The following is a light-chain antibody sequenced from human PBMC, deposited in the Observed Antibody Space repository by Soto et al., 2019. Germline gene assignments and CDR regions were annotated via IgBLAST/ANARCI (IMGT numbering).Light chain of an antibody. Sequence: QSALTQPASVSGSPGQSITISCTGTSSDVGGYNYVSWYQHHPGKAPKLMIYDVSNRPSGVSNRFSGSKSGNTASLTISGLQAEDEADYYCCSYADSSTYVFGTGTKVTVL. CDR3: CSYADSSTYV. CDR1: SSDVGGYNY. CDR2: DVS. J-gene: IGLJ1*01. V-gene: IGLV2-14*03.